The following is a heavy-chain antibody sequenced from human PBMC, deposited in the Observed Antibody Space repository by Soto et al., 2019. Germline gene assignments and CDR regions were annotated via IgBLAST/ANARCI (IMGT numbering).Heavy chain of an antibody. V-gene: IGHV4-34*01. Sequence: QVQLQQWGAGLLKPSETLSLTCAVYGGSFSGYYWSWIRQPPGKGLEWIGEINHSGSTNYNPSLKXXVTISVDTAKXXFXLXXSSVTAADTAVYYCARFNNVLRYFDWLSAHDAFDIWGQGTMVTVSS. D-gene: IGHD3-9*01. CDR1: GGSFSGYY. CDR3: ARFNNVLRYFDWLSAHDAFDI. J-gene: IGHJ3*02. CDR2: INHSGST.